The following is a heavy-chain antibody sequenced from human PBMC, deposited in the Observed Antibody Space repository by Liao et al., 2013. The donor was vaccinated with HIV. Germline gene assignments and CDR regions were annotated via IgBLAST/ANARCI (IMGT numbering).Heavy chain of an antibody. V-gene: IGHV4-61*02. CDR3: AAGPVPYRFWSGQYGYYMDV. D-gene: IGHD3-3*01. CDR2: IYTGMSTTGTT. J-gene: IGHJ6*03. CDR1: GDLIRRDNYY. Sequence: QVRLQESGPGLVKPSQTLSLTCTVSGDLIRRDNYYWTWIRQPAGTGLEWIGHIYTGMSTTGTTNYNPSLKSRVSISADTSSNHVSLKLTSVTAADTAVYYCAAGPVPYRFWSGQYGYYMDVWGKGTTVTVSS.